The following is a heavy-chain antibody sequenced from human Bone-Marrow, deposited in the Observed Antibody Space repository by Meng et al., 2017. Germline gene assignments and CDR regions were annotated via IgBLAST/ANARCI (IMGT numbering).Heavy chain of an antibody. V-gene: IGHV3-11*04. CDR2: ISSSGNTI. CDR1: GFTFSDYS. J-gene: IGHJ4*02. CDR3: AGDFDY. Sequence: QVQLVGVGGGVVQPGRSLRLSCAASGFTFSDYSMSWIRQAPGKGLEWISYISSSGNTIYYADSVKGRFTISRDNAKNSLYLQMNGLRAEDTAVYYCAGDFDYWGQGTLVTVSS.